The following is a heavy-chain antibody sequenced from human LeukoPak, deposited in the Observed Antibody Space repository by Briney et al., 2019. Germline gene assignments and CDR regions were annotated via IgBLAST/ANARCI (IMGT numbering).Heavy chain of an antibody. Sequence: GGSLRLSCVASGFTFSSYSMNWVRQAPGKGLEWVSSISRSSSYINYADSLKGRFTISRDNAKNSLYLQMNSLRAEDTAVYYCARAGGARKWEFFMAFDYWGQGTLVTVSS. CDR2: ISRSSSYI. CDR3: ARAGGARKWEFFMAFDY. CDR1: GFTFSSYS. D-gene: IGHD1-26*01. V-gene: IGHV3-21*01. J-gene: IGHJ4*02.